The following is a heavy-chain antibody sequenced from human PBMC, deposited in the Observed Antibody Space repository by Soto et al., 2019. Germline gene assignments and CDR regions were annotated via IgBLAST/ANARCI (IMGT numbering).Heavy chain of an antibody. CDR1: GGSISSSSYY. Sequence: PSETLSLTCTVSGGSISSSSYYWGWIRQPPGKGLEWIGSIYYSGSTYYNPSLKSRVTISVDTSKNQFSLKLSSVTAADTAVYYCASTQQLTPLHRPFDPWGQGTLVTVSS. D-gene: IGHD6-13*01. CDR2: IYYSGST. CDR3: ASTQQLTPLHRPFDP. V-gene: IGHV4-39*01. J-gene: IGHJ5*02.